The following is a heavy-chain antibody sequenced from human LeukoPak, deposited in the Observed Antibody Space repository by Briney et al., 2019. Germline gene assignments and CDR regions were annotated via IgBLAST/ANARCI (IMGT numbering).Heavy chain of an antibody. Sequence: ASVKVSCTASGYTFPSYFMHWVRQAPGRGLEWMGIINPTGGSTTYAQKFQGRVTMTRDTSTSTVYMELSSLRSDDTAVYYCARTAARRFDYWGQGTLVTVSS. CDR3: ARTAARRFDY. CDR2: INPTGGST. V-gene: IGHV1-46*01. J-gene: IGHJ4*02. CDR1: GYTFPSYF. D-gene: IGHD6-6*01.